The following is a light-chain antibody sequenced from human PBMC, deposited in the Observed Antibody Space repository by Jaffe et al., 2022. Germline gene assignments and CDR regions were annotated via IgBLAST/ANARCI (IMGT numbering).Light chain of an antibody. V-gene: IGKV3-15*01. CDR1: QSVRSN. CDR2: HAS. J-gene: IGKJ2*01. Sequence: ETVLTQSPATLSVSPGEGVTLSCRASQSVRSNLAWYQQKPGQAPRLLIYHASTRATGIPDTFSGSGSGTEFTLTISSLQSEDFAVYYCQQYNNWPPYTFGQGTKVEIK. CDR3: QQYNNWPPYT.